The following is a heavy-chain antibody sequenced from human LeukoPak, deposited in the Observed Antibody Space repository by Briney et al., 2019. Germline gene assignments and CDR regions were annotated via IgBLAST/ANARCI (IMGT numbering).Heavy chain of an antibody. J-gene: IGHJ1*01. CDR1: GVSISSYY. Sequence: PSETLSLTCTVSGVSISSYYWSWIRQSPGKGLEWIAYIYYSGSTNYNPSLKSRVTISVDTSKNQFSLKLSSVTAADTAVYYCARHNTYYDILTGYYTGYFQHWGQGTLVTVSS. CDR2: IYYSGST. V-gene: IGHV4-59*08. D-gene: IGHD3-9*01. CDR3: ARHNTYYDILTGYYTGYFQH.